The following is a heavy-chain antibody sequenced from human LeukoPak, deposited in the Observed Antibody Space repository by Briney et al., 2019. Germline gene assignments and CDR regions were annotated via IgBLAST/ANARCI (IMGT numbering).Heavy chain of an antibody. Sequence: SETLSLTCTVSSGSISSYYWGWIRQPPGKGLEWIGSIYHSGSTYYNPSLKSRVTISVDTSKNQFSLKLSSVTAADTAVYYCARHGVAGTPYYFDYWGQGTLVTVSS. J-gene: IGHJ4*02. CDR2: IYHSGST. CDR3: ARHGVAGTPYYFDY. D-gene: IGHD6-19*01. CDR1: SGSISSYY. V-gene: IGHV4-38-2*02.